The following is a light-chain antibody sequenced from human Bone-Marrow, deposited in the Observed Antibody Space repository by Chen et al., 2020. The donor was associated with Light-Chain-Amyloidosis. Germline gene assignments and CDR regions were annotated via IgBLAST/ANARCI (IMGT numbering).Light chain of an antibody. J-gene: IGLJ3*02. V-gene: IGLV3-21*02. CDR1: NIGSTS. CDR2: GDS. Sequence: SYVLTQPSSVSVAPGQTATIDCGGNNIGSTSVHWYQQTTGQAPLLVVYGDSNRPSGIPERWSGSNSGNTATLTISRVEAGDEAVYYWQVWDRSSDRPVFGGGTKLTVL. CDR3: QVWDRSSDRPV.